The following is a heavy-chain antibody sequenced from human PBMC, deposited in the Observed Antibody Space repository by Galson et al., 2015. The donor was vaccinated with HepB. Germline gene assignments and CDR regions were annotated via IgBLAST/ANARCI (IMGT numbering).Heavy chain of an antibody. J-gene: IGHJ4*02. Sequence: SVKVSCKASGYRFNNYGISWVRQAPGHGPEWMGWISPNTGNSKYAQNLQDRVTMTTDTSTSTAYMELRSLRFDDTALYYCVRDTGPYYGSGTIFDLWGLGTLVTVSS. V-gene: IGHV1-18*04. CDR3: VRDTGPYYGSGTIFDL. D-gene: IGHD3-10*01. CDR2: ISPNTGNS. CDR1: GYRFNNYG.